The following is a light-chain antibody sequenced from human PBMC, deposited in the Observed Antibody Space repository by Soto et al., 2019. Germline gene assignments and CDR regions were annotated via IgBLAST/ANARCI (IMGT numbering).Light chain of an antibody. CDR1: QNIHNH. V-gene: IGKV3-15*01. CDR2: DAI. CDR3: QQYDAWPLS. Sequence: EILMTQSPATLSVSAGERVTLSCRASQNIHNHMSWFLQKPGQAPRLLMYDAILRAAGIPARLSGSWSGTEFTLTINSLQSEDFALYYCQQYDAWPLSFGGGTKVDIK. J-gene: IGKJ4*01.